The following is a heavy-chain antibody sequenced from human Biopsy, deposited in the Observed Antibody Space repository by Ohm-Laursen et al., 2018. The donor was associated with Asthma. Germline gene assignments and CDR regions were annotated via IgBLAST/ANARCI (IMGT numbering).Heavy chain of an antibody. CDR2: VYHSGET. V-gene: IGHV4-39*01. J-gene: IGHJ5*02. D-gene: IGHD1-1*01. CDR3: ARHWSGNGWHDMYTWFDP. Sequence: SETLSLTCTVSGDSLRSTNYWAWVRQPPGNRLEWSGSVYHSGETYYSSSLRSRLTMSVDTSRNQFSLRLTSVTAADTAVYFCARHWSGNGWHDMYTWFDPWGLGTLVTVSS. CDR1: GDSLRSTNY.